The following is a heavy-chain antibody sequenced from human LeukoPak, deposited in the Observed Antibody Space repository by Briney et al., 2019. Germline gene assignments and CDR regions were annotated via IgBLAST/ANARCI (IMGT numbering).Heavy chain of an antibody. J-gene: IGHJ4*02. Sequence: QPSETLSLTCTASGGPISSYYWSWIRQPPGKGLGWIGYIYYSGTTNYNPSLKSRVTISVDTSKNQFSLKLSSVTAADTAVYYCARGVYIAAAQYGYWGQGTLVTVSS. CDR1: GGPISSYY. CDR2: IYYSGTT. D-gene: IGHD6-13*01. CDR3: ARGVYIAAAQYGY. V-gene: IGHV4-59*01.